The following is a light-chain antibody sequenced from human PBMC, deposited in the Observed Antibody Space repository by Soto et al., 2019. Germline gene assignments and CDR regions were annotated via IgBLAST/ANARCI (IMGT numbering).Light chain of an antibody. CDR3: SSYAGNNIFVI. Sequence: QAVVTQEPSFSVSPGGTVTLTCGLSSDSVSASHFPSWYQQTPGQAPRTLIYNTNTRSSGVPDRFSGSKSGNTASLTVSGLQSEDEADYYCSSYAGNNIFVIFGGGTKLTVL. CDR2: NTN. J-gene: IGLJ2*01. CDR1: SDSVSASHF. V-gene: IGLV8-61*01.